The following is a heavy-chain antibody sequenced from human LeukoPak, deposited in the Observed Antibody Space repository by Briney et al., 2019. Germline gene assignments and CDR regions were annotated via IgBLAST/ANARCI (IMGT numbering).Heavy chain of an antibody. V-gene: IGHV3-21*01. D-gene: IGHD6-13*01. Sequence: GGSLRLSCAASGFTFSSYSMNWVRQAPGKGLEWVSSISSSSSYIYYADSVNGRCTISRDNAKNSLYLQMNSLRAEDTAVYYCARDIAAAGLDYWGQGTLVTVSS. J-gene: IGHJ4*02. CDR1: GFTFSSYS. CDR2: ISSSSSYI. CDR3: ARDIAAAGLDY.